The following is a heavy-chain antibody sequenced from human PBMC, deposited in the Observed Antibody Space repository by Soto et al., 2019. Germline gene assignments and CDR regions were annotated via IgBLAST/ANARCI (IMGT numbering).Heavy chain of an antibody. J-gene: IGHJ3*02. CDR2: INPSGGST. CDR1: GYTFTIYY. D-gene: IGHD2-15*01. Sequence: GASVKVSCKASGYTFTIYYMHWVLQSPLQGLEWMGIINPSGGSTSYAQKFQGRVTMTRDTSTSTVYMELSSLRSEDTAVYYCARDQCSGGSCFNAFDIWGQGTMVTVSS. V-gene: IGHV1-46*01. CDR3: ARDQCSGGSCFNAFDI.